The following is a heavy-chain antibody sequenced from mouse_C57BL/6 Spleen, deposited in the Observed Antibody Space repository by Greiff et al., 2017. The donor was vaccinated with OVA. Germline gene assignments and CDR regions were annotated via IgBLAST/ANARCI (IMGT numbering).Heavy chain of an antibody. CDR2: ISSGSSTI. V-gene: IGHV5-17*01. J-gene: IGHJ4*01. CDR3: ARPLYYYGSSEANAMDY. CDR1: GFTFSDYG. D-gene: IGHD1-1*01. Sequence: EVQRVESGGGLVKPGGSLKLSCAASGFTFSDYGMHWVRQAPEKGLEWVAYISSGSSTIYYADTVKGRFTISRDNAKNTLFLQMTSLRSEDTAMYYCARPLYYYGSSEANAMDYWGQGTSVTVSS.